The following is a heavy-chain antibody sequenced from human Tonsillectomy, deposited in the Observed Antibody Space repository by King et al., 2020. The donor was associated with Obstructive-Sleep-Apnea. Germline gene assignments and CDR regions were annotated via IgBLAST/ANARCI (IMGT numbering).Heavy chain of an antibody. CDR1: GGSISNYY. CDR3: AGHEVRPGEYQLLPDWFDP. CDR2: IYYTGST. V-gene: IGHV4-59*08. Sequence: QLQESGPGLVKPSETLSLTCTVSGGSISNYYWSWIRQPPGKGLEWIGYIYYTGSTNYNPSLRSRVTISVDTSKNQFSLKLSSVTAADTALYYCAGHEVRPGEYQLLPDWFDPWGQGTLVTVSS. J-gene: IGHJ5*02. D-gene: IGHD2-2*01.